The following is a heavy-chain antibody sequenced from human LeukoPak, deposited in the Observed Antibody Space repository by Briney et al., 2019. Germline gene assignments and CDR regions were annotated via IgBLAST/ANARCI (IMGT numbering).Heavy chain of an antibody. CDR2: IYYSGTT. J-gene: IGHJ4*02. CDR3: ARSEDSSGWEAYYFDY. CDR1: GDSISSGGFH. D-gene: IGHD6-19*01. Sequence: SETLSLTCTVSGDSISSGGFHWSWIRQHPGKGLEWIGYIYYSGTTYYNPSLKSRVSLSVDTSQNQFSLQLRSVTAADTAVYYCARSEDSSGWEAYYFDYWGQGTLVTVSS. V-gene: IGHV4-31*03.